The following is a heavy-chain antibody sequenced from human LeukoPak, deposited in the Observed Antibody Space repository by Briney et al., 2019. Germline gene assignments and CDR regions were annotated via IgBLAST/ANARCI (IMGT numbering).Heavy chain of an antibody. D-gene: IGHD6-19*01. CDR1: GFTFSNYW. J-gene: IGHJ4*02. CDR2: IKRDGSER. Sequence: PGRSLRLSCAASGFTFSNYWMSWVRQAPGKGLEWVANIKRDGSERYYVDSVKGRFTISRDNAKNSLYLQMNSLRAEDTAVYYCARGNWAVAGTGNNYYFEYWGQGTLVTVSS. V-gene: IGHV3-7*05. CDR3: ARGNWAVAGTGNNYYFEY.